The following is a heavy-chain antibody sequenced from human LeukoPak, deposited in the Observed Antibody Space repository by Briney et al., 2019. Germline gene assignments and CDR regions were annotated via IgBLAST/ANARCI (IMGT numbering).Heavy chain of an antibody. J-gene: IGHJ4*02. CDR1: GGTFSSYA. CDR2: IIPIFGTA. V-gene: IGHV1-69*05. CDR3: ARDSQHYYDSSGYPDY. Sequence: GASVKVSCKASGGTFSSYAISWVRQAPGQGLEWMGGIIPIFGTANYAQKLQGRVTMTTDTSTSTAYMELRSLRSDDTAVYYCARDSQHYYDSSGYPDYWGQGTLVTVSS. D-gene: IGHD3-22*01.